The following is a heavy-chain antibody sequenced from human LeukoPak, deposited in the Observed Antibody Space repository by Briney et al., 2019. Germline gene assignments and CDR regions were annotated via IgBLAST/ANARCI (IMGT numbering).Heavy chain of an antibody. CDR3: ARDPRYSSGWYDY. CDR1: GYTFTSYG. D-gene: IGHD6-19*01. Sequence: ASVKVSCKASGYTFTSYGISWVRQAPGQGLEWMGWISAYNGNTNYAQKLQGRVTMTTDTSTSTAYRELRSLRSDDTAVYYCARDPRYSSGWYDYWGQGTLVTVSS. CDR2: ISAYNGNT. J-gene: IGHJ4*02. V-gene: IGHV1-18*01.